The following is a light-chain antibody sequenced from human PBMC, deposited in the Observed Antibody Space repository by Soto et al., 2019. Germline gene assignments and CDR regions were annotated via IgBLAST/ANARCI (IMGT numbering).Light chain of an antibody. Sequence: QPVLTQPPSVSGAPGQRVTISCTGSSSNIGARYDVHWYQQLPGTAPKLLIDGNSNRPSGVPDRFSGSKSGTSASLAITGLQAEDEADYYCQSYDSTHVVFGGGTKVTVL. V-gene: IGLV1-40*01. J-gene: IGLJ2*01. CDR2: GNS. CDR1: SSNIGARYD. CDR3: QSYDSTHVV.